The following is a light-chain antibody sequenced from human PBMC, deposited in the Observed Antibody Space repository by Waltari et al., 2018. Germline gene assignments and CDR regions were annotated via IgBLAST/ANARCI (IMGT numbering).Light chain of an antibody. V-gene: IGKV3-15*01. J-gene: IGKJ4*01. Sequence: EIVMTQSPATLSVSPGERATLSCRASQSVSSKLGWYQQKPGQAPRLLIYDASTRATGIPARFSGSGSGTDFTLTISSLQSEDFAVYYCQQYNNWPALTFGGGTKVEIK. CDR3: QQYNNWPALT. CDR2: DAS. CDR1: QSVSSK.